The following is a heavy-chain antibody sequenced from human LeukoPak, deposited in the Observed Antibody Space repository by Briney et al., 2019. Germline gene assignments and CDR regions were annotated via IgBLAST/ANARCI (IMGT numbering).Heavy chain of an antibody. Sequence: SETLSLTCAVYGGSFSGYYWSWIRQPPGKGLEWIGEINHSGSTNYNPSLKSRVTISVDTSKNQFSLKLSSVTAADTAVYYCARGRGGSYGVWGQGTLVTVSS. CDR2: INHSGST. J-gene: IGHJ4*02. CDR3: ARGRGGSYGV. D-gene: IGHD1-26*01. CDR1: GGSFSGYY. V-gene: IGHV4-34*01.